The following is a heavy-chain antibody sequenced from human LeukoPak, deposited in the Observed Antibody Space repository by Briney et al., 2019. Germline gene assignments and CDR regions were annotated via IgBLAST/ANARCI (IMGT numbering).Heavy chain of an antibody. J-gene: IGHJ4*02. D-gene: IGHD3-16*01. V-gene: IGHV3-30*02. Sequence: GGSLRLSCAASGFTFITYGMHWVRQVPGMGLEWLAFIHYDGSKNYYADSVKGRFTISRDNSQNTLYLQMSSLRPEDTAVYYCAKAHTASLSRGYLDYWGQGTLVTVSS. CDR1: GFTFITYG. CDR3: AKAHTASLSRGYLDY. CDR2: IHYDGSKN.